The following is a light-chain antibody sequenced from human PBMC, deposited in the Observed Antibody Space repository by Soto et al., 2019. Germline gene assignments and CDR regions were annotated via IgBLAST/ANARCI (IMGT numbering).Light chain of an antibody. V-gene: IGKV3-15*01. CDR2: GAS. Sequence: EVVMTQSPATLSVSLGDRATLSCRASQSVSSNLAWYQQKPGQAPRLLIYGASTSATGIPARFSGSGSGTDFTLTISSLQSEDFAVYSCQQYNNWPLTFGGGTKVEIK. CDR3: QQYNNWPLT. J-gene: IGKJ4*01. CDR1: QSVSSN.